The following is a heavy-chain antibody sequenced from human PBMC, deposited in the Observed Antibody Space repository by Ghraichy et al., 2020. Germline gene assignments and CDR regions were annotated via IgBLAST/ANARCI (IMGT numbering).Heavy chain of an antibody. V-gene: IGHV3-23*01. CDR2: IGASGRTT. D-gene: IGHD3-22*01. CDR3: ARDLHPHYYDSSGFGAFGN. Sequence: GGSLRLSCRASGFSFSTYAMNWVRQAPGKGLEWVSGIGASGRTTYYGGSVKGRFTISRDNSKGTLYLQMNSLRAEDTVVYYCARDLHPHYYDSSGFGAFGNWGQGTLVTVPS. J-gene: IGHJ4*02. CDR1: GFSFSTYA.